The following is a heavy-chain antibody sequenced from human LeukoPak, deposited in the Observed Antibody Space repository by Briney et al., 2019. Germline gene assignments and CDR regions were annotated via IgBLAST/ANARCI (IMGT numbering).Heavy chain of an antibody. D-gene: IGHD4-17*01. CDR3: ASPADYGDYVRW. J-gene: IGHJ4*02. CDR2: INHDGSEK. CDR1: GFSFNIYW. Sequence: GGSLRLSCAASGFSFNIYWMSWVRQAPGKGLEWVANINHDGSEKYYVDSVKGRFTISRDNAENSLYLQMNSLRAEDTAVYYCASPADYGDYVRWWGQGTLVTVSS. V-gene: IGHV3-7*03.